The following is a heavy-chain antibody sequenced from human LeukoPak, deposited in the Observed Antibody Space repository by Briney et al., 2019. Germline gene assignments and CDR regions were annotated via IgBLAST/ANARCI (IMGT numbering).Heavy chain of an antibody. CDR2: ISGSGNRT. D-gene: IGHD2-15*01. V-gene: IGHV3-23*01. Sequence: PGGSLRLSCAASGFTFSSYAMSWVRQAPGKGLEWVSSISGSGNRTYYADSVKGRFTISRDNSKNTLSLQMNSLRAEDTAVYYCAKNLYCGGGSCYPSALGMDVWGQGTTVTVSS. CDR3: AKNLYCGGGSCYPSALGMDV. J-gene: IGHJ6*02. CDR1: GFTFSSYA.